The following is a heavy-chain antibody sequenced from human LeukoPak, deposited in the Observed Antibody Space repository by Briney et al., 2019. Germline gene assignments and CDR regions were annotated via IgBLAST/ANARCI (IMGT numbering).Heavy chain of an antibody. CDR3: ATLAAAGTNY. CDR2: TDYDGSDT. D-gene: IGHD6-13*01. Sequence: GGSLRLSCAASGFTFSRYWMHWVRQAPGKGLVWVSRTDYDGSDTSYADSVRGRFTISRDNAKNTLYLQMNSLSAEDTAVYYCATLAAAGTNYWGQGTLVTVSS. CDR1: GFTFSRYW. J-gene: IGHJ4*02. V-gene: IGHV3-74*01.